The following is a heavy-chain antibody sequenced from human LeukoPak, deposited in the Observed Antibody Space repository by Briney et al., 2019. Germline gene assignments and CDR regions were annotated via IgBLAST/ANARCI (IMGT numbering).Heavy chain of an antibody. D-gene: IGHD6-13*01. Sequence: GESLKSSCKGSGYSFTSYWIGWVRQMPGKGLEWMGIIYPGDSDTRYSPSFQGHVTISADKSISTAYLQWSSLHASDTAMYYCARYSSSWFVDYWGQGTLVTVSS. CDR1: GYSFTSYW. V-gene: IGHV5-51*01. CDR3: ARYSSSWFVDY. J-gene: IGHJ4*02. CDR2: IYPGDSDT.